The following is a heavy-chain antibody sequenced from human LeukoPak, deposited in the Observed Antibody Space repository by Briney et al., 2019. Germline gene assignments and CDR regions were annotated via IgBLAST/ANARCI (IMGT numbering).Heavy chain of an antibody. CDR2: ISWNSGSI. V-gene: IGHV3-9*01. J-gene: IGHJ4*02. CDR3: AKDIAPTSPDYFDY. Sequence: PGGSLRLSCAASGFTFDDYAMHWVRHAPGKGLEWVSGISWNSGSIGYADSVKGRFTISRDNAKNSLYLQMSSLRAEDTALYYCAKDIAPTSPDYFDYWGQGTLVTVSS. CDR1: GFTFDDYA.